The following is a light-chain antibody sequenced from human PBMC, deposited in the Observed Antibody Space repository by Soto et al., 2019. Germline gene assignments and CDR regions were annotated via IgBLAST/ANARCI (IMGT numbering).Light chain of an antibody. J-gene: IGLJ2*01. CDR3: GAWDDSLTGVV. CDR1: TSNIGRNT. CDR2: SNN. Sequence: QSVLTQPPSASGTPGQRVTISCSGSTSNIGRNTVHWYQQLPGTAPKLLIYSNNQRPSGVPDRFSGSKSGTSASLASSGLRSEDEAEYYCGAWDDSLTGVVFGGGTQLTVL. V-gene: IGLV1-44*01.